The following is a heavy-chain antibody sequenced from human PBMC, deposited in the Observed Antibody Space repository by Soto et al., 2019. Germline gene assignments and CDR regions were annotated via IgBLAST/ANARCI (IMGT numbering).Heavy chain of an antibody. CDR1: GFTFSSYA. CDR2: ISYDGSNK. D-gene: IGHD6-13*01. CDR3: ARDIQQIGAFDI. Sequence: QVQLVESGGGVVQPGRSLRLSCAASGFTFSSYAMHWVRQAPGKGLEWVAVISYDGSNKYYADSVKGRFTISRDNSKNTLYLQMNSLRAEDTAVYYCARDIQQIGAFDIWGQGTMVTVSS. J-gene: IGHJ3*02. V-gene: IGHV3-30-3*01.